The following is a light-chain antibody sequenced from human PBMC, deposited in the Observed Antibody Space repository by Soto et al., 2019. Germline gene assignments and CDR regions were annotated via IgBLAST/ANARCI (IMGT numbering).Light chain of an antibody. CDR1: QSVSSSY. CDR2: GAS. J-gene: IGKJ2*01. CDR3: HQYDNAPQT. V-gene: IGKV3-20*01. Sequence: PGERVTLSCRASQSVSSSYFTWYQQKLGQAPRVLIYGASNRATGIPDRFSGSGSGTDFTLTIGRLEPEDFAVYYCHQYDNAPQTFGQGTKVDIK.